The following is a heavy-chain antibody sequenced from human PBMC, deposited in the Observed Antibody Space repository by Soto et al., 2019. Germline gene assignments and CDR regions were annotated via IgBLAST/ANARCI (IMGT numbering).Heavy chain of an antibody. V-gene: IGHV3-23*01. Sequence: EVQLLESGGGLVQPGGSLRLSCAASGFTFSSYAMRWVRQAPGKGLEWVSAISGSGGSTYYADSVKGRFTISRDNSKNTLYLHMNSLRAEDTAVYYFVRRGSGSYYDYWGQGTLVTVSS. CDR3: VRRGSGSYYDY. CDR2: ISGSGGST. CDR1: GFTFSSYA. J-gene: IGHJ4*02. D-gene: IGHD1-26*01.